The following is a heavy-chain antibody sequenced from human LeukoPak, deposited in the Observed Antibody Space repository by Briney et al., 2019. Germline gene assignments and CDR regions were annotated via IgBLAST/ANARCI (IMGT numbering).Heavy chain of an antibody. Sequence: SETLSLTCTISGGSISSWTYYWSWIRQPAGKGLEWIGRIYTSGSTNYNPSLKSRVTMSVDTSKNQFSLKLSSVTAADTAVYYCAREDGDAGFDYWGQVTLVTVSS. V-gene: IGHV4-61*02. CDR1: GGSISSWTYY. J-gene: IGHJ4*02. D-gene: IGHD4-17*01. CDR2: IYTSGST. CDR3: AREDGDAGFDY.